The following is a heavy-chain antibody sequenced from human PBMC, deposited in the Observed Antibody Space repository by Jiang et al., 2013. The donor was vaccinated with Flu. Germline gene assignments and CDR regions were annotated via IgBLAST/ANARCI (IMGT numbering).Heavy chain of an antibody. CDR3: AKDRGSGARVGMDV. D-gene: IGHD3-3*01. CDR1: GFAFSSYA. V-gene: IGHV3-30-3*01. Sequence: QLVESGGGVVQPGRSLRLSCAASGFAFSSYALHWVRQAPGKGLEWVAVISYDGTNKAYEDSVKGRFTISRDNSKNTLYLQMNSLRAEDTAVYYCAKDRGSGARVGMDVWGQGTTVTVSS. CDR2: ISYDGTNK. J-gene: IGHJ6*02.